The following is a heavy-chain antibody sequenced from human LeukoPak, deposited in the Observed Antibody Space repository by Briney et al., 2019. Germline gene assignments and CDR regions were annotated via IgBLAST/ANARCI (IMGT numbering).Heavy chain of an antibody. CDR3: AGSPEYRYGFFDY. J-gene: IGHJ4*02. D-gene: IGHD5-18*01. CDR2: INWNGGRT. V-gene: IGHV3-20*04. CDR1: GFTFDDYG. Sequence: GGSLRLSCAASGFTFDDYGMNWVRQAPGKGLEWVSSINWNGGRTGYVDSVKGRFTISRDNSKNTLYLQMNSLRAEDTAVYYCAGSPEYRYGFFDYWGQGTLVTVSS.